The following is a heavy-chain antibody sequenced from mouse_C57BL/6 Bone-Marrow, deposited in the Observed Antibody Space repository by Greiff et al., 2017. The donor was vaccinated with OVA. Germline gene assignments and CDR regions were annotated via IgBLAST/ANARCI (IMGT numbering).Heavy chain of an antibody. CDR1: GYTFTDYE. V-gene: IGHV1-23*01. D-gene: IGHD2-2*01. CDR3: TPIYYGNDVAMDY. CDR2: IDPATCGT. J-gene: IGHJ4*01. Sequence: VQLQQSGAELVRPGASVKLSCTASGYTFTDYEMHCVKQTPVHGLEWIGAIDPATCGTAYNQKFKGQATLTADKSSSTAYMELRSLTSEDSAVYYCTPIYYGNDVAMDYWGQGTSVTVSS.